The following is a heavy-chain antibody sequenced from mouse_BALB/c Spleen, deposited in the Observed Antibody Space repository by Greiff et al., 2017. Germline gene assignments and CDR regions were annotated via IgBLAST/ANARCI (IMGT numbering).Heavy chain of an antibody. Sequence: EVKLMESGGGLVQPGGSLKLSCAASGFTFSSYGMSWVRQTPDKRLELVATINSNGGSTYYPDSVKGRFTISRDNAKNTLYLQMSSLKSEDTAMYYCARDSGYAYYFDYWGQGTTLTVSS. CDR3: ARDSGYAYYFDY. V-gene: IGHV5-6-3*01. CDR1: GFTFSSYG. CDR2: INSNGGST. J-gene: IGHJ2*01. D-gene: IGHD1-2*01.